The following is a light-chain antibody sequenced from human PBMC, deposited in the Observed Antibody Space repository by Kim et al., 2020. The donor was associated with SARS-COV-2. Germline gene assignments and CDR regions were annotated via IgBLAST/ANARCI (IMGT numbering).Light chain of an antibody. J-gene: IGKJ4*01. Sequence: SPGESATLSCRASQSVSSYLAWYQQRPGQAPRLLIYDASNRATGIPARFSGSGSGTDFILTISSLEPEDFAVYYCQQRSNWPPLTFGGGTKVDIK. CDR2: DAS. CDR1: QSVSSY. CDR3: QQRSNWPPLT. V-gene: IGKV3-11*01.